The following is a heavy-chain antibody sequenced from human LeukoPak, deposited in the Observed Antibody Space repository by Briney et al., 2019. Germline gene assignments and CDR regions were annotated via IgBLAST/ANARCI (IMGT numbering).Heavy chain of an antibody. J-gene: IGHJ3*02. Sequence: PGGSLRPSCLGSGFTFCNYIINWVGGAPGKGWGWFSSFSASSHLIYYADSVRGRFTVFRDNAKNSAFLQMDSLRADDTAIYYCAREVGDSTMWNEAFDIWGQGTMVTVSS. CDR3: AREVGDSTMWNEAFDI. CDR1: GFTFCNYI. CDR2: FSASSHLI. D-gene: IGHD1-1*01. V-gene: IGHV3-21*04.